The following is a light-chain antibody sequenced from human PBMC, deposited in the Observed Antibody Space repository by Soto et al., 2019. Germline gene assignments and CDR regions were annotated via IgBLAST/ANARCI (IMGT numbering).Light chain of an antibody. CDR2: VAS. CDR1: QNIASS. Sequence: DIQVTQSPSSLSASVGDSVTITCRASQNIASSVNWYQQKPGEAPKLLIYVASSLQSGVPSRFSGSGSGTDFTFTISSLQPEDFATYYCQQSYSQWTFGQGTKVE. J-gene: IGKJ1*01. CDR3: QQSYSQWT. V-gene: IGKV1-39*01.